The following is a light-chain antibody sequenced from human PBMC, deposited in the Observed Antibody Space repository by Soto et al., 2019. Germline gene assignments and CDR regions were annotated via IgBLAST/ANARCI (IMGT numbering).Light chain of an antibody. V-gene: IGKV3-20*01. CDR2: GVS. J-gene: IGKJ4*01. Sequence: DIVLTQSPGTLSLSPGQRATLSCGASQRLSASGIAWYQQKPGQAPKFLIYGVSSRATGIPDRFSGSGSGTDFTLTISRLEPEDFAVYHCQQFSSYPLTFGGGTKVDIK. CDR1: QRLSASG. CDR3: QQFSSYPLT.